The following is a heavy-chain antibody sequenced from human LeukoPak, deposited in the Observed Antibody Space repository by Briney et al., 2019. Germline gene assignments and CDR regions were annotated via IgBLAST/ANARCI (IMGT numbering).Heavy chain of an antibody. Sequence: GASVKVSCKASGYTFTSYGISWVRQAPGQGLEWMGWINPNSGGTNYAQKFQGRVTMTRDTSISTAYMELSRLRSDDTAVYYCARVTVAATRVYYFDYWGQGTLVTVSS. CDR1: GYTFTSYG. CDR3: ARVTVAATRVYYFDY. CDR2: INPNSGGT. D-gene: IGHD2-15*01. J-gene: IGHJ4*02. V-gene: IGHV1-2*02.